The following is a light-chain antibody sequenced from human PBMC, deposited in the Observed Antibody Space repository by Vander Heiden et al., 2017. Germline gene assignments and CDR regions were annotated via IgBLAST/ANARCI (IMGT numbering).Light chain of an antibody. J-gene: IGLJ3*02. CDR2: DVS. V-gene: IGLV2-14*03. Sequence: QSALTQPASVSGSPGQSITISCTGTSSDVGGYNYVSWYQQHPGQAPKLMIYDVSMRPSGVSNRFSGSKSGNTASLTSAGLQAEDEADYYCISDASSSNLGVFGGGTKLTVL. CDR3: ISDASSSNLGV. CDR1: SSDVGGYNY.